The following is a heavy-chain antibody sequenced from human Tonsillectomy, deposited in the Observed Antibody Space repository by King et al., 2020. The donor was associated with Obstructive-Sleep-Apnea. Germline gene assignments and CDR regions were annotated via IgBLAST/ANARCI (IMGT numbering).Heavy chain of an antibody. CDR3: ARVDCSSTSCYEGDYYYYGMDV. D-gene: IGHD2-2*01. Sequence: QLQESGPGLVKPSETLSLTCTVSGYSISSGYYWGWIRQPPGKGLEWIGSIYHSGSTYYNPSLKSRVTISVDTSKNQFSLKLSPVTAADTAGYYCARVDCSSTSCYEGDYYYYGMDVWGQGTTVTVSS. CDR1: GYSISSGYY. CDR2: IYHSGST. V-gene: IGHV4-38-2*02. J-gene: IGHJ6*02.